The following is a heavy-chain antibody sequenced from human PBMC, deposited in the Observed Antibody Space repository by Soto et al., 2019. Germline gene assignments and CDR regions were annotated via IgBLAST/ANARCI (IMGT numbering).Heavy chain of an antibody. J-gene: IGHJ6*02. D-gene: IGHD3-10*01. CDR3: VRYRGYDAHGYYYYGMDV. V-gene: IGHV3-21*01. CDR2: IRGFSPYT. Sequence: PGGSLRLSCISSGFTFRTYTMNWVRQAPGKGLEWVSGIRGFSPYTFYAESVKGRFTISRDNAKNSLYLQMNSLRAEDTAVYYCVRYRGYDAHGYYYYGMDVWGPGTTVTV. CDR1: GFTFRTYT.